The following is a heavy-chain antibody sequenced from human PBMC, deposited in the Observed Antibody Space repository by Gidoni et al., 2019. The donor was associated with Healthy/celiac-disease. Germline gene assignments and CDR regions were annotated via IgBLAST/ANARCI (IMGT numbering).Heavy chain of an antibody. CDR2: ISSSGSTI. D-gene: IGHD3-10*01. CDR1: GSTFSAYY. CDR3: ARDWITGPWGSGSDAFDI. Sequence: QVQLVESGGGLVKPGGSLRLPFATSGSTFSAYYMSWLRQAPGTGLGWVSYISSSGSTIYYADSGKGRFTISRDNAKNSLYLQMNSLGAEDTAVYYCARDWITGPWGSGSDAFDIWGQGTMVTVSS. V-gene: IGHV3-11*01. J-gene: IGHJ3*02.